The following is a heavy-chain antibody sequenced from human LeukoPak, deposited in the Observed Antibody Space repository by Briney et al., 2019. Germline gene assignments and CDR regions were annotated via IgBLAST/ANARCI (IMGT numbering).Heavy chain of an antibody. V-gene: IGHV3-11*01. D-gene: IGHD3-10*01. CDR1: GFTFSDYY. J-gene: IGHJ4*02. Sequence: GGSLRLSCAASGFTFSDYYMSWIRQAPGKGLEWVSYIRSSGSTIYYADSVKGRFTISRDNAKNSLYLQMNSLRAEDTAVYYCAREKGYYGSGSYLCYFDYWGQGTLVTVSS. CDR2: IRSSGSTI. CDR3: AREKGYYGSGSYLCYFDY.